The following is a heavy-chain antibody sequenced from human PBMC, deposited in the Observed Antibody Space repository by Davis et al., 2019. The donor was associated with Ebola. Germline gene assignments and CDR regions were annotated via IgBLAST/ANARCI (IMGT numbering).Heavy chain of an antibody. Sequence: GESLKISCAGSGFTFSSYWMSWVRQAPGKGLEWVANIEQDGSEKYYLDSVKGRFTISRDNAKNSLYLQMNSLRAEDTAVYYCALNDYGDPYWGQGTLVTVSS. CDR3: ALNDYGDPY. CDR2: IEQDGSEK. D-gene: IGHD4-17*01. V-gene: IGHV3-7*03. CDR1: GFTFSSYW. J-gene: IGHJ4*02.